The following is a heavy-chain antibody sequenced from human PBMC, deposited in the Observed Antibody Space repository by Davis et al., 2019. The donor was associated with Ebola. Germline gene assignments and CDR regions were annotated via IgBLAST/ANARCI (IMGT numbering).Heavy chain of an antibody. Sequence: GGSLRLSCAASGFVFSSYAMSWVRQAPGQGLEWVSGISDNGVSTYYADSVKGRFTIPRDNSKNTLYLQMKGLGVEDTSVYYCARDRHDTSGYGFWGQGTLVTVSS. V-gene: IGHV3-23*01. CDR3: ARDRHDTSGYGF. J-gene: IGHJ4*02. CDR2: ISDNGVST. CDR1: GFVFSSYA. D-gene: IGHD3-22*01.